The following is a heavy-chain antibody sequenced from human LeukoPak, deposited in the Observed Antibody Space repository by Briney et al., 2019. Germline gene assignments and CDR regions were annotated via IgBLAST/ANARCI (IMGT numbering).Heavy chain of an antibody. CDR3: TTDSDDYSLDY. Sequence: KAGGSLRLSCAASGFTFGNAWMNWVRQAPGKGLEWVGRIKSKTDGGTTDYAAPVKGRFTISRDDSKNTLYLQMNSLKTEDTAVYYCTTDSDDYSLDYWGQGTLVTVSS. CDR2: IKSKTDGGTT. J-gene: IGHJ4*02. D-gene: IGHD4-11*01. CDR1: GFTFGNAW. V-gene: IGHV3-15*07.